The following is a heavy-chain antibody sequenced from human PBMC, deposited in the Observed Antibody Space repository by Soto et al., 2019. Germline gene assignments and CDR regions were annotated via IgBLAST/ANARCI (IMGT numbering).Heavy chain of an antibody. CDR3: VSSLAASGLNWLDP. CDR1: GGSISEKY. CDR2: IFANGHT. J-gene: IGHJ5*02. V-gene: IGHV4-4*07. D-gene: IGHD6-13*01. Sequence: SETLSLTCIVSGGSISEKYWNWVRQPPGKGLEWIGLIFANGHTDYNPSLKSRVTMSVDASKNQFSLRLTSMTAADTAVYYCVSSLAASGLNWLDPWGRATLFTVSS.